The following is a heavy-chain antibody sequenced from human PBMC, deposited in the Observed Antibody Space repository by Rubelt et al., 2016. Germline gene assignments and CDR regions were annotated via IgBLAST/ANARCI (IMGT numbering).Heavy chain of an antibody. D-gene: IGHD6-13*01. V-gene: IGHV1-2*02. CDR1: GYTFTGYY. J-gene: IGHJ4*02. Sequence: QVQLVQSGAEVKRPGASVKVSCKASGYTFTGYYMHWVRQAPGQGLEWMGWMNPNSGNTGYAQKFQGRVTMTRDTSISTAFMELNRLRSDDTAVYYCVRDGATWYEDFWGQGTLVTVSS. CDR3: VRDGATWYEDF. CDR2: MNPNSGNT.